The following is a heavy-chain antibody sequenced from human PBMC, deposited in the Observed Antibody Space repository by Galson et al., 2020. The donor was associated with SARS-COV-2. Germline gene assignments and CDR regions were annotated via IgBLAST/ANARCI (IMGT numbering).Heavy chain of an antibody. CDR3: ARDPTTVTPFDS. Sequence: SQTLSLTCTVSGSSISSAYYWGWVRQPPGKGLESIGYVYHTGRTFYNPSFKSRVSMSVDTSKNQFFLNLNSVTAADSAVYYCARDPTTVTPFDSWGQGILVTVSS. CDR1: GSSISSAYY. CDR2: VYHTGRT. D-gene: IGHD4-17*01. J-gene: IGHJ4*01. V-gene: IGHV4-38-2*02.